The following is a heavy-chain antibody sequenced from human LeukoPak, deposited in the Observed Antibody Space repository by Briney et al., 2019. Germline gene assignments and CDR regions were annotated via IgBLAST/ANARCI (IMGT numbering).Heavy chain of an antibody. J-gene: IGHJ3*02. D-gene: IGHD3-3*01. V-gene: IGHV4-59*01. CDR3: AGKPDYDFWSGDAFDI. CDR1: GGSISSYY. CDR2: IYYSGST. Sequence: SETLSLTCTVSGGSISSYYWSWIRQPPGKGLEWVGYIYYSGSTNYNPSLKSRVTISVDTSKNQFSLKLSSVTAADTAVYYCAGKPDYDFWSGDAFDIWGQGTMVTVSS.